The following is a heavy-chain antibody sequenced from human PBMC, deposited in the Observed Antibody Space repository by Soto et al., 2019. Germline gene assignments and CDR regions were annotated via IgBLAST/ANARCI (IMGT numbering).Heavy chain of an antibody. Sequence: EVQLVESGGGLVQPGGSLRLSCAASGFTFSSYWMHWVRQAPGKGLVWVSRISGDGRGTNYADSVKGRCTISRDNAKNTLYLQMNSLRADDTAVYYFARQRISSSSWFDPWGQGTLVTVSS. J-gene: IGHJ5*02. D-gene: IGHD2-2*01. V-gene: IGHV3-74*01. CDR1: GFTFSSYW. CDR3: ARQRISSSSWFDP. CDR2: ISGDGRGT.